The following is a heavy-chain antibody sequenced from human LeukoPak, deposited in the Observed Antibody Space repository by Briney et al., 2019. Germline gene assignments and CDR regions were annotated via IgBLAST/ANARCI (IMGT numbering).Heavy chain of an antibody. D-gene: IGHD3-16*01. CDR2: IYHSGST. Sequence: SETLSLTCTVSGYSLSSGYYWGWIRQPPGKGLEWIGSIYHSGSTYYNPSLKSRVTISVDKSKNQFSLKLSSVTAADAAVYYCASWGYYYYGMDVWGQGTTVTVS. CDR3: ASWGYYYYGMDV. J-gene: IGHJ6*02. V-gene: IGHV4-38-2*02. CDR1: GYSLSSGYY.